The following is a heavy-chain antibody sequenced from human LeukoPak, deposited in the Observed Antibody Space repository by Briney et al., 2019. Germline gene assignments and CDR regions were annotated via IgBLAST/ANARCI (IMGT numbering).Heavy chain of an antibody. CDR3: AKGEDYGDYVSQDY. D-gene: IGHD4-17*01. J-gene: IGHJ4*02. CDR2: IRSSSRTI. CDR1: GFTFSDYY. V-gene: IGHV3-11*04. Sequence: PGGSLRLSCAASGFTFSDYYMSWIRQAPGKGLEWVSYIRSSSRTIYYADSVKGRFTISRDNAKNSLYLQMNSLRAEDTAVYYCAKGEDYGDYVSQDYWGQGTLVTVSS.